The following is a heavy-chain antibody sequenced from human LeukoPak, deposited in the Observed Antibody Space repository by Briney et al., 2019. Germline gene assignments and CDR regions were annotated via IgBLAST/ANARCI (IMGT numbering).Heavy chain of an antibody. CDR3: ARDMAPGAFDI. J-gene: IGHJ3*02. CDR2: INPNSGGT. V-gene: IGHV1-2*04. CDR1: GYTFTGYY. Sequence: ASVKVSCKASGYTFTGYYMHWVRQAPGQGLEWMGWINPNSGGTNYAQKFQGWVTMTRDTSISAAYMELSRLRSDDTAVYYCARDMAPGAFDIWGQGTMVTVSS. D-gene: IGHD3-10*01.